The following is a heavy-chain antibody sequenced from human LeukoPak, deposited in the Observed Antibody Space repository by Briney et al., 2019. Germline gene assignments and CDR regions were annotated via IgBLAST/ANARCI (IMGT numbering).Heavy chain of an antibody. Sequence: GGSLRLSCAASGFTASINYMSWVRQAPGKGLEWVSVIYSGGSTYYADSVKGRFTISRDNSKNTLYLQMNSLRAEDTAVYYSAREDYYDSSGTTKIQYWGQGTLVTVSS. V-gene: IGHV3-66*01. D-gene: IGHD3-22*01. CDR1: GFTASINY. CDR3: AREDYYDSSGTTKIQY. J-gene: IGHJ1*01. CDR2: IYSGGST.